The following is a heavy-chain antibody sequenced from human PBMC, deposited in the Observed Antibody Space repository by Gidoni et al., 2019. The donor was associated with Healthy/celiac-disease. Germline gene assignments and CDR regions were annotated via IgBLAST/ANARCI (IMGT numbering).Heavy chain of an antibody. V-gene: IGHV3-23*04. CDR1: GFTFSSYA. CDR3: AKEEGYCSSTSCLLESNYYYYGMDV. J-gene: IGHJ6*02. Sequence: EVQLVESGGGLVQPGGSLRLSCAASGFTFSSYAMSWVRPAPGKGLEWVSAISGSGGSTYYADSVKGRFTISRDNSKNTLYLQMNSLRAEDTAVYYCAKEEGYCSSTSCLLESNYYYYGMDVWGQGTTVTVSS. CDR2: ISGSGGST. D-gene: IGHD2-2*01.